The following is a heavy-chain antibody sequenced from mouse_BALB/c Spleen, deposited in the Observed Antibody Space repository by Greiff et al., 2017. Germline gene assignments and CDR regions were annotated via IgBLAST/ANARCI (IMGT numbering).Heavy chain of an antibody. CDR1: GFTFSNYW. V-gene: IGHV6-6*02. CDR3: TRYAVVRAMDY. Sequence: DVKLVESGGGLVQPGGSMKLSCVASGFTFSNYWMNWVRQSPEKGLEWVAEIRLKSNNYATHYAESVKGRFTISRDDSKSSVYLQMNNLRAEDTGIYYCTRYAVVRAMDYWGQGTSVTVSS. J-gene: IGHJ4*01. D-gene: IGHD1-1*01. CDR2: IRLKSNNYAT.